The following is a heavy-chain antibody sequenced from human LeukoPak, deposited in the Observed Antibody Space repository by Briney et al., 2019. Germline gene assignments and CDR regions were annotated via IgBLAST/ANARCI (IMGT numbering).Heavy chain of an antibody. Sequence: GESLRLSCAASGFTFSSYWMNWARQAPGKGLEWVASINHNGNVNYYVDSVKGRFTISRDNARNSLYLQMSNLRAEDTAVYFCARGGGLDVWGQGATVTVSS. CDR3: ARGGGLDV. V-gene: IGHV3-7*03. J-gene: IGHJ6*02. CDR2: INHNGNVN. CDR1: GFTFSSYW. D-gene: IGHD3-16*01.